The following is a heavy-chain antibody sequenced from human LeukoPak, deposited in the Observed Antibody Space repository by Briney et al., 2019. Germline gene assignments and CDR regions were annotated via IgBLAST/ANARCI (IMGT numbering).Heavy chain of an antibody. Sequence: GGSLRLSCVASGFTFSSYTIHWVRQAPGKGLEYVSSITSRGGSTFFARSVKGRFTISRDNSKNTVFLQMGSLRVEDMAVYYCARGVFWSGGSGFHFDSWGQGTLVTVSS. CDR3: ARGVFWSGGSGFHFDS. J-gene: IGHJ4*02. CDR1: GFTFSSYT. V-gene: IGHV3-64*01. D-gene: IGHD3-3*01. CDR2: ITSRGGST.